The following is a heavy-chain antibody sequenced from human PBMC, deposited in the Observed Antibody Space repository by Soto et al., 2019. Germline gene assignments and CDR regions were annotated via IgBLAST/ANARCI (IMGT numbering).Heavy chain of an antibody. CDR1: VFTFSSYA. Sequence: GSLRLSCAASVFTFSSYAMSWVRQAPGKGLEWVSAISGSGGSTYYADSVKGRFTISRDNSKNTLYLQMNSLRAEDTAVYYCSKDREYSSGWTNYYFDYWGQGTLVTVSS. V-gene: IGHV3-23*01. CDR3: SKDREYSSGWTNYYFDY. CDR2: ISGSGGST. D-gene: IGHD6-19*01. J-gene: IGHJ4*02.